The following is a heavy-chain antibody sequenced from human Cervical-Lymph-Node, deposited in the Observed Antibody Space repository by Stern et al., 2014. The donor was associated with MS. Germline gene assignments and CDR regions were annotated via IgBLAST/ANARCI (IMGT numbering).Heavy chain of an antibody. CDR1: GGSFSGYY. J-gene: IGHJ4*02. CDR2: INHSGSP. CDR3: ARGGITIFGD. Sequence: QVQLQQWGAGLLKPSETLSLTCAVYGGSFSGYYWSWIRQPPGKGLEWIGEINHSGSPNYNPSLKSRVTISVDTSKNQFSLKLSSGTAADTAVYYCARGGITIFGDWGQGTLVTVSS. D-gene: IGHD3-3*01. V-gene: IGHV4-34*01.